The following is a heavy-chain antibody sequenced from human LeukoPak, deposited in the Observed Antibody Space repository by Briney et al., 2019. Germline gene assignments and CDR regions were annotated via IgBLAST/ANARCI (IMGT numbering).Heavy chain of an antibody. D-gene: IGHD5-18*01. CDR2: ISGDGDST. V-gene: IGHV3-43*02. Sequence: PGGSLRLSCAASGFTFDDYAMHWVRRAPGKGLEWVSLISGDGDSTYYADSVKGRFTISRDNSKNSLYLQMNSLRTEDTALFYCAKDKYSYGYNFDYWGQGTLVTVSS. CDR1: GFTFDDYA. J-gene: IGHJ4*02. CDR3: AKDKYSYGYNFDY.